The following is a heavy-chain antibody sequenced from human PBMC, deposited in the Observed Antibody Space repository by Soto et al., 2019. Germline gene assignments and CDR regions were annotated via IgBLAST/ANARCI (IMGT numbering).Heavy chain of an antibody. J-gene: IGHJ3*02. CDR1: GGSVTGGGFC. V-gene: IGHV4-31*03. CDR3: ASRDYGYTFNI. CDR2: MCYSGST. D-gene: IGHD4-17*01. Sequence: QVQLQESGPGLVKPSQTLSLTCTVSGGSVTGGGFCWSWIRQHPGEGLEFIGYMCYSGSTNYNPSLKRRVAISIATSKNQFSLTLTFVTAADTAVYYCASRDYGYTFNIWGQGTMVTVSS.